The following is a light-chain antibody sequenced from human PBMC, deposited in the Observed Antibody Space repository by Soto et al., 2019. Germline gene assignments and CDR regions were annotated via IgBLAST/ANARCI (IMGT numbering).Light chain of an antibody. CDR2: DAS. V-gene: IGKV3-20*01. Sequence: EIVLTQSPGTLSLSPGERATLSCRASQSVSINYLAWYQQKPGQAPRLLIYDASSRATGIPDRFSGSGSGTDFTLTLSRLEPEDFAVYFCQQYGSSPITFGQGTRLEIK. J-gene: IGKJ5*01. CDR3: QQYGSSPIT. CDR1: QSVSINY.